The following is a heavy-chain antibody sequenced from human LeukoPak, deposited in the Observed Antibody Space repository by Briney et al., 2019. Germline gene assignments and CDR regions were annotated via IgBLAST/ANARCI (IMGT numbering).Heavy chain of an antibody. CDR1: GFTFSSYG. CDR2: ISYDGSNK. CDR3: AKGPSAAAGQPRYALARFDY. Sequence: PGGSLRLSCAASGFTFSSYGMHWVRQAPGKGLEWVAVISYDGSNKYYADSVKGRFTISRDSSKNTLYLQMNSLRAEDTAVYYCAKGPSAAAGQPRYALARFDYWGQGTLVTVSS. V-gene: IGHV3-30*18. J-gene: IGHJ4*02. D-gene: IGHD6-13*01.